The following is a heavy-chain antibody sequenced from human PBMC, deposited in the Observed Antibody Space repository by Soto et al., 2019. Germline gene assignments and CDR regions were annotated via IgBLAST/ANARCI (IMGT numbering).Heavy chain of an antibody. CDR1: GFTFSSYG. CDR2: IWYDGSNK. D-gene: IGHD7-27*01. J-gene: IGHJ3*02. Sequence: GGSLRLSCAASGFTFSSYGMHWVRQAPGKGLEWVAVIWYDGSNKYYADSVKGRFTISRDNSKNTLYLQMNSLRAEDTAVYYCAKDTGDYRNSDAFDIWGQGTMVTVSS. V-gene: IGHV3-33*06. CDR3: AKDTGDYRNSDAFDI.